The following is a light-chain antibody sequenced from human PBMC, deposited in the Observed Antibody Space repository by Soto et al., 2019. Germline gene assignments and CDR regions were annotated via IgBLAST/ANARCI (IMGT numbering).Light chain of an antibody. Sequence: ILMTQSPSSLSAFVGDRVTITCRASQDIGNFLAWYQQKPGKVPKLLIYAASTLQSGVPSRFSGSGSGTDFTLTISSLQPEDVATYYCQQHNSYPRTFGQGTQLEIK. CDR1: QDIGNF. CDR2: AAS. CDR3: QQHNSYPRT. V-gene: IGKV1-27*01. J-gene: IGKJ2*01.